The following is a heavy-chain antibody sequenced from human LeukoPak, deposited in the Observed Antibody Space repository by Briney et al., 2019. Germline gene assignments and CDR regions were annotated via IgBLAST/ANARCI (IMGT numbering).Heavy chain of an antibody. CDR1: GGSISTYY. Sequence: SETLSLTCTVSGGSISTYYWSWIRQPPGKGLEWIGYIHYSGSSNYNPSLKSRVTISLDTSKNQFSLKLSSVTAAATAVYYCARGAAATYWGQGTLVTVSS. D-gene: IGHD6-13*01. CDR3: ARGAAATY. V-gene: IGHV4-59*01. CDR2: IHYSGSS. J-gene: IGHJ4*02.